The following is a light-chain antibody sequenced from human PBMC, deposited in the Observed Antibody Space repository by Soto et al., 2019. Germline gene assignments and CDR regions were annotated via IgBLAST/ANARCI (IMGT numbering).Light chain of an antibody. Sequence: DIVMTQSPDSLAVSLGERATINCKSSQSVLYSSSNKNYLTWYQQKPGQPPKLLIYWASMREPGVPDRFGGSGSGTDFTLTISSLQAEDVAVYYCQQYYSTPYTFGQGTKLEIK. CDR2: WAS. V-gene: IGKV4-1*01. CDR1: QSVLYSSSNKNY. CDR3: QQYYSTPYT. J-gene: IGKJ2*01.